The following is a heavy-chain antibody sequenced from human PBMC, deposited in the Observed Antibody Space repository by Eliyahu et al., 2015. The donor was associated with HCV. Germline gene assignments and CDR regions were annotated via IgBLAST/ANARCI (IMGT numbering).Heavy chain of an antibody. Sequence: QVQLVESGGGVVQPGRSLRLSCAASGFAFNTXGMHWVRQAPGKGLEWVAFIWYDGRDKYYANSVKGRFSISRDDSRNMLYLQMNSVRDDDTAVYYCVRDRHCSATTCFNWFDPWGQGTLVTVSS. J-gene: IGHJ5*02. CDR1: GFAFNTXG. V-gene: IGHV3-33*01. CDR3: VRDRHCSATTCFNWFDP. D-gene: IGHD2-15*01. CDR2: IWYDGRDK.